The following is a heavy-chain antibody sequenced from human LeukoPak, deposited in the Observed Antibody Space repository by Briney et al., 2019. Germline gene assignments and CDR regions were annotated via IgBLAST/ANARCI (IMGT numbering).Heavy chain of an antibody. V-gene: IGHV5-51*01. Sequence: PGESLKISCKGSGYSFTSYWIGWVRQMPGKGLEWMGIIYPGDSDTRYSPSFQGQVTISAGKSISTAYLQWSSLKASDTAMYYCARHGYSSSWYTNWSYYYYMDVWGKGTTVTVSS. J-gene: IGHJ6*03. CDR1: GYSFTSYW. CDR3: ARHGYSSSWYTNWSYYYYMDV. D-gene: IGHD6-13*01. CDR2: IYPGDSDT.